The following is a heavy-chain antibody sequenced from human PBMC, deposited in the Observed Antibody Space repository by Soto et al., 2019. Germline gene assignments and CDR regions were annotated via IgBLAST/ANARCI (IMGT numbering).Heavy chain of an antibody. J-gene: IGHJ6*02. CDR2: LSTSGSTM. D-gene: IGHD6-13*01. CDR3: ARENSPAGLDV. Sequence: EVQLVESGGGFVQPVGSLRLSCTASGFTFSNYEMTWVRQAPGKGLEWVSYLSTSGSTMYYADSVKGRFNISRDNAKNSLFLQMNSLRAEDTAVYYCARENSPAGLDVWGQGTTVTVSS. CDR1: GFTFSNYE. V-gene: IGHV3-48*03.